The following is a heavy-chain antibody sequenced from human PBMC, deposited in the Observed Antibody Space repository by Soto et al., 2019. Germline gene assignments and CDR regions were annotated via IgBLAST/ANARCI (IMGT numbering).Heavy chain of an antibody. V-gene: IGHV4-61*01. Sequence: QVQLQESGPGLVKPSETLSLTCTVSGGSVSSGSYYWSWSRQPTGKGLEWIGYIYYSGSTSYNPSLKSRVTISQDTSKNQFSLRLRSVTAADTAVYYCARLDTALDYWGQGTLVTVSS. CDR1: GGSVSSGSYY. CDR3: ARLDTALDY. CDR2: IYYSGST. J-gene: IGHJ4*02. D-gene: IGHD5-18*01.